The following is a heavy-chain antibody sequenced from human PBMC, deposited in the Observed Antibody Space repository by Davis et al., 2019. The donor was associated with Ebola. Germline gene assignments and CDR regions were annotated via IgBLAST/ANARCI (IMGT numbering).Heavy chain of an antibody. D-gene: IGHD6-19*01. V-gene: IGHV3-30*02. CDR1: GFTFSSYV. CDR2: IRSDGINR. J-gene: IGHJ4*02. Sequence: GGSLRLSCAASGFTFSSYVIHWVRQTPGKGLERVAFIRSDGINRYYADSVKGRFTISRDNSKNTLYLQMNSLRAEDTAVYYCAKGGEQAVAGLDYWGQGTLVTVSS. CDR3: AKGGEQAVAGLDY.